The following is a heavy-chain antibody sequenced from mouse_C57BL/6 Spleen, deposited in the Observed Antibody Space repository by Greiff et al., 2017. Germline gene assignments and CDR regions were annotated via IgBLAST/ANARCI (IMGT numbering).Heavy chain of an antibody. J-gene: IGHJ2*01. V-gene: IGHV1-81*01. CDR3: ARGGTTVVARCFAY. D-gene: IGHD1-1*01. Sequence: QVQLQQSGAELARPGASVKLSCKASGYTFTSYGISWVKQRTGQGLEWIGEIYPGSGNTYYNEKFKGKATLTADKSSSTAYMELRSLTSEDSAVYFCARGGTTVVARCFAYWGQGTTLTVSS. CDR1: GYTFTSYG. CDR2: IYPGSGNT.